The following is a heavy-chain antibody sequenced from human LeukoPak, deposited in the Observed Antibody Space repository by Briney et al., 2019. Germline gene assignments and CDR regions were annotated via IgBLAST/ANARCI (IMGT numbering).Heavy chain of an antibody. J-gene: IGHJ4*02. V-gene: IGHV3-33*08. CDR1: GFTVSSNY. D-gene: IGHD2-2*01. CDR2: TWYDGNNK. Sequence: PGGSLRLSCAASGFTVSSNYMSWVRQAPGKGLEWVAVTWYDGNNKYYGDSVKGRFTISRDNSKNTLYLQMNSLRAEDTAVYYCARDRWSSTSYNDYWGQGTLVTVSS. CDR3: ARDRWSSTSYNDY.